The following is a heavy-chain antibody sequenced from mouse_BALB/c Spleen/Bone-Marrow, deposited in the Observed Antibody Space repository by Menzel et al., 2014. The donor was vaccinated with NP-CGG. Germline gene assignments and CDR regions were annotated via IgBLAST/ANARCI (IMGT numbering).Heavy chain of an antibody. CDR3: ARDAGDWYFDV. J-gene: IGHJ1*01. V-gene: IGHV7-1*02. CDR2: SRNKANDYTT. Sequence: EVNVVESGGGLVQPGGSLRLSCATSGFTFSDFYMEWVRQPPGKRLEWIAASRNKANDYTTEYSASVKGRFIVSRDTSQSILYLQMNALRAEDTAIYYCARDAGDWYFDVWGAGTTVTVSS. CDR1: GFTFSDFY.